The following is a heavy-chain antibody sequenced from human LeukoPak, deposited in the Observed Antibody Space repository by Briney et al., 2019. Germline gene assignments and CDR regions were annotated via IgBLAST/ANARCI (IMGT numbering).Heavy chain of an antibody. CDR1: GFTFGSYW. D-gene: IGHD6-19*01. V-gene: IGHV3-7*01. J-gene: IGHJ4*02. CDR2: IKEDGSEK. Sequence: GGSLRLSCAASGFTFGSYWMNWVRQTPGKGLEWVANIKEDGSEKNYVDSVKGRYTISRDNAKNSLYLQMNSLRAEDTAVYYCARDSSGWRLFDYWGQGTLVTVSS. CDR3: ARDSSGWRLFDY.